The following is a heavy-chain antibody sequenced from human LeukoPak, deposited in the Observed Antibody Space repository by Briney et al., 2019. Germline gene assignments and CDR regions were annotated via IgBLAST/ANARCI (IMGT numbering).Heavy chain of an antibody. CDR1: GFTFSSYT. Sequence: GGSLRLSCAASGFTFSSYTMNWVRQAPGKGLEWVSSISGSSNYIYYADSVKGRFTISRDNAKNSLYLQMNSLRAEDTAVYFCARDPKRGFSYGWGAFDIWGQGTMVSVSS. D-gene: IGHD5-18*01. CDR3: ARDPKRGFSYGWGAFDI. CDR2: ISGSSNYI. V-gene: IGHV3-21*01. J-gene: IGHJ3*02.